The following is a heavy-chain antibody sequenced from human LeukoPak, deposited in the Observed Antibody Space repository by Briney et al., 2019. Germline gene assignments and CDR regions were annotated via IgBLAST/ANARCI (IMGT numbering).Heavy chain of an antibody. J-gene: IGHJ6*03. CDR2: ISGSDYT. CDR1: GFNFSDYG. V-gene: IGHV3-23*01. Sequence: GGTLRLSCAASGFNFSDYGMIWVRQAPGKRLEWVSGISGSDYTDHADSVKGRFTISRDNSKNTLYLQMNSLRGEDTALYYCAKSRNFYYYFMEVSGRGTKVTISS. CDR3: AKSRNFYYYFMEV.